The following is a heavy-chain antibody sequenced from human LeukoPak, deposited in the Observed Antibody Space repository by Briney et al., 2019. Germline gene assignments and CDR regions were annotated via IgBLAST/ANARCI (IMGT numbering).Heavy chain of an antibody. Sequence: SETLSLTCTVSGDTINPYHWTWIRQPPGKGLEWIGYIYYSGSTNYNPSLKSRVTISVDTSKNQFSLKLSSVTAADTAVYYCARDRTTVTKKGNWFDPWGQGTLVTVSS. D-gene: IGHD4-17*01. V-gene: IGHV4-59*01. CDR1: GDTINPYH. CDR2: IYYSGST. J-gene: IGHJ5*02. CDR3: ARDRTTVTKKGNWFDP.